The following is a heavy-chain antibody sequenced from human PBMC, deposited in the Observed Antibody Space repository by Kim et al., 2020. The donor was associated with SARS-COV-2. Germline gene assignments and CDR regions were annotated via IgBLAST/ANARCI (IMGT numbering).Heavy chain of an antibody. Sequence: ASVKVSCKASGYIFTSYGISWVRQAPGQGLEWMGWISAYNGKTNYAQKLQGRVTMTTDTSTSTAYMELRSLRSDDTAVYYCARDHCGGDCFNYYYGMDVWGQGTTVTVSS. D-gene: IGHD2-21*02. CDR2: ISAYNGKT. CDR3: ARDHCGGDCFNYYYGMDV. J-gene: IGHJ6*02. V-gene: IGHV1-18*01. CDR1: GYIFTSYG.